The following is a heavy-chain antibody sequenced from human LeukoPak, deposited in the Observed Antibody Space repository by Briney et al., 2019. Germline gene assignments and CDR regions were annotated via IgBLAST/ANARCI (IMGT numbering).Heavy chain of an antibody. D-gene: IGHD5-24*01. CDR1: GFTFDDYA. J-gene: IGHJ4*02. Sequence: GGSLRLSCAASGFTFDDYAMHWVRQAPGKGLEWVSGISWNSGSIGYADSVKGRFTVSRDNAKNSLYLQMNSLRAEDTALYYCAKGGGWLQSAYYFDYWGQGTLVTVSS. CDR2: ISWNSGSI. CDR3: AKGGGWLQSAYYFDY. V-gene: IGHV3-9*01.